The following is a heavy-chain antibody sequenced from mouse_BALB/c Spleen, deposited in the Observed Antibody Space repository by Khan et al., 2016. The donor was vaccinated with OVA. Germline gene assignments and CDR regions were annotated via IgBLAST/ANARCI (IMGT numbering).Heavy chain of an antibody. CDR1: GFTFYNYA. CDR2: VSSGGSFT. Sequence: EVQLVASGGGLVKPGGSLKLSCAASGFTFYNYAMSWVRQTPEKRLEWVATVSSGGSFTYYPDSVKGRFTISRDNAKNTLYLQMNSLRSEDTAIYYCARQGGIYDGPFDYWGQGTTLTVSS. D-gene: IGHD2-3*01. CDR3: ARQGGIYDGPFDY. V-gene: IGHV5-9-3*01. J-gene: IGHJ2*01.